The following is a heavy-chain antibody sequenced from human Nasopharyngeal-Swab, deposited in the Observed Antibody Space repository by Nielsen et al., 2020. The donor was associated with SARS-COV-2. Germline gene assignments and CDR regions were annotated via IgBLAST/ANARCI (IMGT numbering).Heavy chain of an antibody. Sequence: SETLSLTCGVYGGSFSGNYWSWIRQLPGKGLEWIGKIYYSGSTNYNPSLQSRVSISVDTSKNQFSLKLSSVTTADTAVYYCARWDESSGYSGAFFDYWGQGTLVTVSS. CDR3: ARWDESSGYSGAFFDY. D-gene: IGHD3-22*01. J-gene: IGHJ4*02. CDR2: IYYSGST. CDR1: GGSFSGNY. V-gene: IGHV4-59*01.